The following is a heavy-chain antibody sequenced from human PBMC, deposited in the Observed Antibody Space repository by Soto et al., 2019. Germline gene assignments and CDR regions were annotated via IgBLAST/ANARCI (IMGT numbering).Heavy chain of an antibody. CDR2: IYPGDSDT. J-gene: IGHJ5*02. D-gene: IGHD1-1*01. Sequence: PGESLKISCKGSGYSFTSYWIGWVRQMPGKGLEWMGIIYPGDSDTRYSPSFQGQVTISADKSISTAYLQWSSLKASDTAMYYCARGQLERLLRANWFDPWGQGTLVTVSS. V-gene: IGHV5-51*01. CDR1: GYSFTSYW. CDR3: ARGQLERLLRANWFDP.